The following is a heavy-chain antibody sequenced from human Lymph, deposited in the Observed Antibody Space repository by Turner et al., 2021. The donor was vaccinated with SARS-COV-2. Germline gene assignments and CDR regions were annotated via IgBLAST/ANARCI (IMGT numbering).Heavy chain of an antibody. CDR1: EYTFNGTY. V-gene: IGHV1-2*02. J-gene: IGHJ6*02. Sequence: QVQLVQSGAEVKKLGASGKVSCKASEYTFNGTYMHWVRQAPGQGLEWMGWINPNSGGTNYAQKFQGRFTMTRDTSISAAYMELSRLRSDDTAVDYCARDVERYNDFWSGYSGGYGMDVWGQGTTVTVSS. D-gene: IGHD3-3*01. CDR3: ARDVERYNDFWSGYSGGYGMDV. CDR2: INPNSGGT.